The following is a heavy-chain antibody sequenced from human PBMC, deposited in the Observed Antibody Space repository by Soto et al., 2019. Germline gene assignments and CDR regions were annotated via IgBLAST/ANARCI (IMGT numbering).Heavy chain of an antibody. J-gene: IGHJ5*02. D-gene: IGHD6-19*01. CDR2: MNPNRGNT. Sequence: QVQLVQSGAEVKKPGASVKVSCKASGYTFTSYDINWVRQATGQGLEWMGWMNPNRGNTGYAQKVQGRGTMTRNTSISTAYMELSSLRSEDTAVYYCARGLAVAGRIDPWGQGTLVTVSS. CDR3: ARGLAVAGRIDP. V-gene: IGHV1-8*01. CDR1: GYTFTSYD.